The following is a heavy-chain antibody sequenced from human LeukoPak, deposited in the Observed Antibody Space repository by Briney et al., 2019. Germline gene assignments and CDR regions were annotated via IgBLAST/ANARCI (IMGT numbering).Heavy chain of an antibody. D-gene: IGHD3-10*01. CDR3: TRPVAGKNYYHYHGMGV. V-gene: IGHV3-73*01. J-gene: IGHJ6*02. CDR1: GFTFSGSA. Sequence: GGSLKLSCAASGFTFSGSAMYWVRQASGKGLEWIGRIRSKANSYATAYGASVKGRFTISRDDSKNTAYLQMNSLKTEDTAVYYCTRPVAGKNYYHYHGMGVWGQGTTVTVSS. CDR2: IRSKANSYAT.